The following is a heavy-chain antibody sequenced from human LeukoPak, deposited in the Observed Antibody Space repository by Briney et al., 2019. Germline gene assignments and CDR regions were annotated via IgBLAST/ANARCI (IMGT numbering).Heavy chain of an antibody. CDR1: GFTFSSYW. CDR3: ARGSITQLVFDY. D-gene: IGHD6-6*01. Sequence: PGGSLRLSCAASGFTFSSYWMHWVRQAPGKGLVWVSRINSDGSSTSYADSVKGRFTISRDNAKNSLYLQMNSLRAEDTAVYYCARGSITQLVFDYWGQGTLVTVSS. J-gene: IGHJ4*02. V-gene: IGHV3-74*01. CDR2: INSDGSST.